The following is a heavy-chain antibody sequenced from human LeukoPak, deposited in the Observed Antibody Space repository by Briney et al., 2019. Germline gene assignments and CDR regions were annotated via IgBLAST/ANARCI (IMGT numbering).Heavy chain of an antibody. CDR3: AKVSSLYYYYYMDV. CDR1: GGTFSSYA. Sequence: SVKVSCKASGGTFSSYAISWVRQAPGQGLEWMGGIIPIFGTANYPQKFQGRVTITTDESTSTAYMELSSLRSEDTAVYYCAKVSSLYYYYYMDVWGKGTTVTVSS. V-gene: IGHV1-69*05. CDR2: IIPIFGTA. J-gene: IGHJ6*03.